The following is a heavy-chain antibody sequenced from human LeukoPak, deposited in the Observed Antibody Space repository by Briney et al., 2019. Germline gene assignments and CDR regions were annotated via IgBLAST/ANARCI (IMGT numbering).Heavy chain of an antibody. CDR1: GFTFSSYA. CDR3: ARDPGSWYGDDY. J-gene: IGHJ4*02. D-gene: IGHD6-13*01. Sequence: PGGSLRLSCAASGFTFSSYAMHWVRQAPGKGLEWVAVISYDGSNKYYADSVKGRFTISRDNSKNTLYLQMNSLRAEDTAVYYCARDPGSWYGDDYWGQGTLVTVSS. V-gene: IGHV3-30-3*01. CDR2: ISYDGSNK.